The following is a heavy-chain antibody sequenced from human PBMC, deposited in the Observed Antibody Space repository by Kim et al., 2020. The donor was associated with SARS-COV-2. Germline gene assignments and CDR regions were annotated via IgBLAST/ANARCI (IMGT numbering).Heavy chain of an antibody. CDR3: ARGSGWAFDY. J-gene: IGHJ4*02. Sequence: TKYSRMFRGRVTITRNTTASTAYMELSSLRSEDTAVYYCARGSGWAFDYWGQGTLVTVAS. CDR2: T. V-gene: IGHV1-3*01. D-gene: IGHD6-19*01.